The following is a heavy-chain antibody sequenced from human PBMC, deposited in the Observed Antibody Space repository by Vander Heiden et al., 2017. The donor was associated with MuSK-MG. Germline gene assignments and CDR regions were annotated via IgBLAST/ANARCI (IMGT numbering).Heavy chain of an antibody. CDR1: GYSISSGYY. CDR3: ARQGAAAGTIHYYYMDV. CDR2: IYHSGST. V-gene: IGHV4-38-2*01. Sequence: QVQLQESGPGLLKPSETLSLTCAVSGYSISSGYYWGWIRQPPGKGLEWIGSIYHSGSTYYNPSHKRRVTISVDTSKNQFSRKLSSVTAADTDVYYCARQGAAAGTIHYYYMDVWGKGTTVTVSS. D-gene: IGHD6-13*01. J-gene: IGHJ6*03.